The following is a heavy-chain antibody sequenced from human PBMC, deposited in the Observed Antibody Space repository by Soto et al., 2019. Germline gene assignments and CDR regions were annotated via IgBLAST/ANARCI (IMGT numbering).Heavy chain of an antibody. J-gene: IGHJ5*02. D-gene: IGHD5-12*01. Sequence: SGTLCLTCAVSGFSISSINWCICGRQPPGKGLECIGEIYHSCSTNYNPSLKSRVNISVDKSKNQFSLKLSSVTAADTAVYYCERETWRGWFAHWGQGNIVTVSS. CDR1: GFSISSINW. CDR2: IYHSCST. CDR3: ERETWRGWFAH. V-gene: IGHV4-4*02.